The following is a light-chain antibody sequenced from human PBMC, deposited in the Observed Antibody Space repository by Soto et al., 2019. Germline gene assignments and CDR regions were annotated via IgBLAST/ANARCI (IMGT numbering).Light chain of an antibody. CDR3: TSYTSTTTVI. Sequence: QSALTQPASMSGSPGQSIIISCSGTSSDVGAYDYVSWFQHHPGNAPKLMIFDVSHRPSGVSDRFSGSKSGNTASLTISGLQAEDEATYYCTSYTSTTTVIFGGGTKVTVL. V-gene: IGLV2-14*03. J-gene: IGLJ2*01. CDR1: SSDVGAYDY. CDR2: DVS.